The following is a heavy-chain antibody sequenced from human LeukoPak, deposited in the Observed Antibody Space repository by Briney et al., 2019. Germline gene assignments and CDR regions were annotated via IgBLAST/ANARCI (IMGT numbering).Heavy chain of an antibody. CDR3: EGERGPPSRVGY. J-gene: IGHJ4*02. V-gene: IGHV3-48*03. D-gene: IGHD1-26*01. Sequence: GGSLRRSCAASGFTFSSYEMNWVRQAPGKGLEWVSYINSSGSTIYYADSVRGRFTISRDNAKNSLYLQMNSLRAEDTAVYYCEGERGPPSRVGYWGQGTLVTVSS. CDR1: GFTFSSYE. CDR2: INSSGSTI.